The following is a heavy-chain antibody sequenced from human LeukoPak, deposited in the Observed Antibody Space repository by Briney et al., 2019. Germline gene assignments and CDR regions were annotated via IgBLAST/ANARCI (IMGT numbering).Heavy chain of an antibody. V-gene: IGHV1-46*03. J-gene: IGHJ4*02. CDR1: GYTFTGYY. CDR2: INPSGGST. D-gene: IGHD4-17*01. Sequence: ASVKVSCKASGYTFTGYYMHWVRQAPGQGLEWMGIINPSGGSTSYAQKFQGRVTMTRDTSTSTVYMELSSLRSEDTAVYYCARDAPIDYGDYVVDYWGQGTLVTVSS. CDR3: ARDAPIDYGDYVVDY.